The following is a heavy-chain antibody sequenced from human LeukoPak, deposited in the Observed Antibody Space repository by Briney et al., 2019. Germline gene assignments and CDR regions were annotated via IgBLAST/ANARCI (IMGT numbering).Heavy chain of an antibody. Sequence: GESLKISCKGSGYSFTSYWIGWVRHMPGKGLEWMGIIYPGDSDTRYSPSFQGQVTISADKSISTAYLKWSSLKASDTAMYYCARAPPYYYDSSGYYGLDAFDIWGQGTMVTVSS. CDR3: ARAPPYYYDSSGYYGLDAFDI. CDR1: GYSFTSYW. J-gene: IGHJ3*02. CDR2: IYPGDSDT. D-gene: IGHD3-22*01. V-gene: IGHV5-51*01.